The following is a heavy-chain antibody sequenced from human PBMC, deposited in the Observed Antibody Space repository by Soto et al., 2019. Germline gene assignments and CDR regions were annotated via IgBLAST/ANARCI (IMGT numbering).Heavy chain of an antibody. J-gene: IGHJ4*02. CDR1: GDSISDNY. CDR2: MYYTGST. CDR3: ARYTRLIVDS. D-gene: IGHD3-22*01. Sequence: SETLSLTCTVSGDSISDNYWSWIRQPPGKTLEWIGYMYYTGSTNYNPSLKSRVTMSVDTSKNQFSLRLSSVTAADTAVYYCARYTRLIVDSWVRGPLVT. V-gene: IGHV4-59*12.